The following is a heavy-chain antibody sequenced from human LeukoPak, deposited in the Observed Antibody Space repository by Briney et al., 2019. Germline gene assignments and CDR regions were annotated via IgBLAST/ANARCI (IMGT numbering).Heavy chain of an antibody. Sequence: GGSLRLSCVVSGISLTNYAMTWVRQPPGKGLEWVSYISERGGSTSYADSVKGRFTISRDTSLNTLYLQMTSLRAGDTAVYFCAKRGIVIRGILVIGYHQEAYHYDYWGQGVLVTVSS. D-gene: IGHD3-10*01. V-gene: IGHV3-23*01. CDR3: AKRGIVIRGILVIGYHQEAYHYDY. CDR1: GISLTNYA. CDR2: ISERGGST. J-gene: IGHJ4*02.